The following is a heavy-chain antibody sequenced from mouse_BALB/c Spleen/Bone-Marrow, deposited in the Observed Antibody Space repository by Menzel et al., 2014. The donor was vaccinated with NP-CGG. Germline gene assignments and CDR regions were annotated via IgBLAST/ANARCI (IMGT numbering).Heavy chain of an antibody. CDR2: IDPANGNT. CDR1: GFNIKDTY. D-gene: IGHD1-1*01. J-gene: IGHJ3*01. V-gene: IGHV14-3*02. CDR3: ARSGDYGSSLAY. Sequence: EVQLVESGAELVKPGASVKLSCTASGFNIKDTYMHWVKQRPEQGLEWIGRIDPANGNTKYDPKFQGKATITADTSSNTASLQLSSLTSEDTAVYYCARSGDYGSSLAYWGQGTLVTVSA.